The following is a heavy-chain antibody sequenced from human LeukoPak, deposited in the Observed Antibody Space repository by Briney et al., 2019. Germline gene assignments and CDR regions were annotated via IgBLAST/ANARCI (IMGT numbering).Heavy chain of an antibody. CDR1: GYSVTGNSAA. CDR2: TYYRSKWYN. CDR3: ARFQARGSYSDY. D-gene: IGHD1-26*01. V-gene: IGHV6-1*01. Sequence: SQSVSLTCAISGYSVTGNSAAWNWLRQAPARGLEWLGRTYYRSKWYNDYAVSVKSRITINPNTSKNQFSLQLNSVTPEDTAVYYCARFQARGSYSDYWGQGTLVTVSS. J-gene: IGHJ4*02.